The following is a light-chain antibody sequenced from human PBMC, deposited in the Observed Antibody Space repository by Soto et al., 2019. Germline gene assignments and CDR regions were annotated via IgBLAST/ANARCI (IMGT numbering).Light chain of an antibody. Sequence: QYVLTQAPSGSGTPGQRVTISCSGSRSNIGNNAVSWYQQFPGTAPKLLIYNNNQRPSGVPDRFSGSKSGTSASLAISGLQSEDEADYYCATWDDSLNARGVFGGGTKLTVL. CDR3: ATWDDSLNARGV. J-gene: IGLJ3*02. CDR2: NNN. V-gene: IGLV1-44*01. CDR1: RSNIGNNA.